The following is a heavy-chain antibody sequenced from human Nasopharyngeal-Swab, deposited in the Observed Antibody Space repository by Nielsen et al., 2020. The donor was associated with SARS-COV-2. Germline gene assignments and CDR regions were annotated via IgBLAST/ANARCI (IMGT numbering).Heavy chain of an antibody. D-gene: IGHD1-26*01. Sequence: GESLKISCTASGFTFSNYAMTWVRQAPGKGLEWVSSIRVSGDTTYYADSVKGRFTISRDSSKNTLYLQMNSPRAEDTALYYCAKVKSGTSYDAFDIWGQGTMVTVSS. CDR1: GFTFSNYA. V-gene: IGHV3-23*01. CDR2: IRVSGDTT. CDR3: AKVKSGTSYDAFDI. J-gene: IGHJ3*02.